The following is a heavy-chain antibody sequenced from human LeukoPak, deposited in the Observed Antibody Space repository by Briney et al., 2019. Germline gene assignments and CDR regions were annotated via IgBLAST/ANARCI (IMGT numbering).Heavy chain of an antibody. D-gene: IGHD6-19*01. CDR1: GGTFSSYA. V-gene: IGHV1-69*04. CDR2: IIPILGIA. J-gene: IGHJ6*02. CDR3: ARDRAAVAGTKSYYYYGMDV. Sequence: SVKVSCKASGGTFSSYAISWVRQAPGQGLEWMGRIIPILGIANYAQKFQGRVTMTTDTSTSTAYMELRSLRSDDTAVYYCARDRAAVAGTKSYYYYGMDVWGQGTTVTVSS.